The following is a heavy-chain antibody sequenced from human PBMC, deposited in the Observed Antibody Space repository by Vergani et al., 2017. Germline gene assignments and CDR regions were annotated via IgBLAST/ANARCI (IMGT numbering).Heavy chain of an antibody. D-gene: IGHD3-22*01. CDR1: GFTFSSYS. CDR3: AKVMSPDSSGWYVDAFDI. J-gene: IGHJ3*02. Sequence: EVQLVESGGGLVQPGGSLRLSCAASGFTFSSYSMNWVRQAPGKGLEWVSGISWNSGSIGYADSVKCRFTISRDNAKNSLYLQMNSLRAEDTALYYCAKVMSPDSSGWYVDAFDIWGQGTMVTVSS. CDR2: ISWNSGSI. V-gene: IGHV3-9*01.